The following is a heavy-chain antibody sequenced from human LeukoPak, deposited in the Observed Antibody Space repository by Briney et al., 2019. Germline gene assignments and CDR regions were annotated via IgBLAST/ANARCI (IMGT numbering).Heavy chain of an antibody. CDR3: ASANSGYDLYYYYGMDV. J-gene: IGHJ6*04. CDR1: GYTFTSYA. D-gene: IGHD5-12*01. Sequence: ASVTVSCKASGYTFTSYAMHWVRQAPGQRLEWMGWINAGNGNTKYSQKFQGRVTITRDTSASTAYMELSSLRSEDTAVYYCASANSGYDLYYYYGMDVWGKGTTVTVSS. CDR2: INAGNGNT. V-gene: IGHV1-3*01.